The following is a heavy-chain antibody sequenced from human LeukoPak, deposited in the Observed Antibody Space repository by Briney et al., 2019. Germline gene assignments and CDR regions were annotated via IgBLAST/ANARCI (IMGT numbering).Heavy chain of an antibody. CDR1: GYTFTSYG. CDR2: ISAYNGNT. D-gene: IGHD2-15*01. V-gene: IGHV1-18*01. J-gene: IGHJ4*02. Sequence: ASVKVSCKASGYTFTSYGISWVRQAPGQGLEWMGWISAYNGNTNYAQKLQGRVTMTTDTSTSTAYMELRSLRSDDTAVYYCARVPTIVVVVAAPDYWGQGTLVTVSS. CDR3: ARVPTIVVVVAAPDY.